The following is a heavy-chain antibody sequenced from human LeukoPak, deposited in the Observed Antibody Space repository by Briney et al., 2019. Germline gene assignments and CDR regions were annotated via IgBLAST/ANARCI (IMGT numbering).Heavy chain of an antibody. CDR3: ARGYDIDV. CDR1: GGSISNYY. Sequence: SETLSLTCTVSGGSISNYYWSWVRQPPGKALEWIGYIYYTGTTKYNPSLKSRATISLDTSKNQFSLKLTSVTAADTALFFCARGYDIDVWGQGTTVTVSS. J-gene: IGHJ6*02. CDR2: IYYTGTT. V-gene: IGHV4-59*01.